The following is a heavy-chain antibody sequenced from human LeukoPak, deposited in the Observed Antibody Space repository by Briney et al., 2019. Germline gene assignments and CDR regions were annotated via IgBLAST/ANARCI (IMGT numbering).Heavy chain of an antibody. D-gene: IGHD5-12*01. CDR3: VVATISRSIDY. Sequence: RASVKVSCMASGGTFSSYAISWVRQAPGQGLEWMGGIIPIFGTANYAQKFQGRVTITADESTSTAYMELSSLRSEDTAVYYCVVATISRSIDYWGQGTLVTVSS. CDR1: GGTFSSYA. CDR2: IIPIFGTA. V-gene: IGHV1-69*01. J-gene: IGHJ4*02.